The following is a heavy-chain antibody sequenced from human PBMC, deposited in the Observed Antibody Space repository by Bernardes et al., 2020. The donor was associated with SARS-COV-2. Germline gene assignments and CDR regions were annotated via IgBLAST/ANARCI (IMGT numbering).Heavy chain of an antibody. Sequence: SETLSLTCTVSGGPISSSSYYWGWIRQPPGKGLEWIGSIYYSGSTYYNPSLKSRVTISVDTSKNQFSLKLSSVTAADTAVYYCARLTVSNGGDYWGQGTLVTVSS. CDR2: IYYSGST. CDR1: GGPISSSSYY. V-gene: IGHV4-39*01. CDR3: ARLTVSNGGDY. J-gene: IGHJ4*02. D-gene: IGHD4-17*01.